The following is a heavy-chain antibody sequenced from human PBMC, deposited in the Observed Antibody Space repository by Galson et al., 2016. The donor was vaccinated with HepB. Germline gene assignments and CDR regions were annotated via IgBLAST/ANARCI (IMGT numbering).Heavy chain of an antibody. CDR3: ATDGDFLSGLHY. V-gene: IGHV1-69*13. D-gene: IGHD3-3*01. J-gene: IGHJ4*02. Sequence: SVKVSCKASGGSLRDYGISWILQAPGQGLEWLGGIIPSFATPSYAQKFQGRVTINADESTSTAYMELTSLRSEDTAVYYCATDGDFLSGLHYWGQGTLVIVSS. CDR1: GGSLRDYG. CDR2: IIPSFATP.